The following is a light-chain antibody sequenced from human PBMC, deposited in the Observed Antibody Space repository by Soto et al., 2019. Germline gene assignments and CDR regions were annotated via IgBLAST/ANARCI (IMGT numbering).Light chain of an antibody. CDR3: QHVNNYSEA. CDR1: QTISSW. V-gene: IGKV1-5*03. CDR2: KAS. Sequence: DIQMTQSPSTLSGSVGDRVTITCRASQTISSWLAWYQQKPGKAPKLLIYKASSLKSGVPSRFSGSGSGTEFTLHISSLQPDDFAIYYCQHVNNYSEAFGQGTKVELK. J-gene: IGKJ1*01.